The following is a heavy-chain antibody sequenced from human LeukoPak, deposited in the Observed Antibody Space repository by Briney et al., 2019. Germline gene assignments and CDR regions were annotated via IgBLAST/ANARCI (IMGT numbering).Heavy chain of an antibody. J-gene: IGHJ4*02. V-gene: IGHV1-46*01. D-gene: IGHD3-10*01. CDR2: INPSGGST. CDR3: ARATWGLLWFGESSEDSKFDY. Sequence: ASVKVSCKASGYTFTSYYMHWVRQAPGQGLEWMGIINPSGGSTSYAQKFQGRVTMTRDTSTSTVYMELSSLRAEDTAVYYCARATWGLLWFGESSEDSKFDYWGQGSLVTVST. CDR1: GYTFTSYY.